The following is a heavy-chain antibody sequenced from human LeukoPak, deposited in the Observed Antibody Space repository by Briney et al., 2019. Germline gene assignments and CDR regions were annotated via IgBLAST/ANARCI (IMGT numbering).Heavy chain of an antibody. J-gene: IGHJ4*02. CDR1: GGSISSHY. CDR2: IYYSGNT. CDR3: ARGSGWYYY. D-gene: IGHD6-19*01. V-gene: IGHV4-59*11. Sequence: SETLSLTCTVSGGSISSHYWSWVRQPPGKGLEWVGYIYYSGNTNYNPSLKSRVTISVDTSKNQFSLNLTSVTAADTAVYYCARGSGWYYYWGQGTLVTVSS.